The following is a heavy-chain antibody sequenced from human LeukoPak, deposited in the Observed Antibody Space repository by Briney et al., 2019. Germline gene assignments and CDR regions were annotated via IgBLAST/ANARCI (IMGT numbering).Heavy chain of an antibody. Sequence: GESLKISCKGSGYSFTSYWIGWVRQMPGKGLEWMGIIYPDDSDTRYSPSFQGQVAISADKSISTAYLQWSSLKASDTAMYYCARVGSGTHLFQAYHNWFDPWGQGTLVTVSS. CDR1: GYSFTSYW. CDR3: ARVGSGTHLFQAYHNWFDP. CDR2: IYPDDSDT. V-gene: IGHV5-51*01. J-gene: IGHJ5*02. D-gene: IGHD1-1*01.